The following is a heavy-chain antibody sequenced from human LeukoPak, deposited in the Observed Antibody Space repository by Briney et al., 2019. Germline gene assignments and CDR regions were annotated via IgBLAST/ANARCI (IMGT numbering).Heavy chain of an antibody. CDR2: INPNSGGT. D-gene: IGHD4-23*01. CDR1: GYTLSDYY. J-gene: IGHJ5*02. CDR3: ATSRWMYNWFDP. Sequence: ASVKVSCKASGYTLSDYYIHWVRQAPGQGLEWMGSINPNSGGTNYAQKFQDRVTMTRDMSITTDYMELSGLRSDDTAVFYCATSRWMYNWFDPWGQGTLVTVSS. V-gene: IGHV1-2*02.